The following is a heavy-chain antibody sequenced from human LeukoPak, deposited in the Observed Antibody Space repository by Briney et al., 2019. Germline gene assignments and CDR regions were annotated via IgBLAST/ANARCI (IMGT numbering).Heavy chain of an antibody. J-gene: IGHJ4*02. CDR2: IYHSGST. Sequence: SQTLSLTCAVSGGSISSGGYSWSWIRQPPGKGLEWIGYIYHSGSTYYNPSLKSRVTISVDRSKNQFSLKLSSVTAADTAVYYCARNYDSGSYYFDYWGQGTLVTVSS. CDR1: GGSISSGGYS. CDR3: ARNYDSGSYYFDY. V-gene: IGHV4-30-2*01. D-gene: IGHD3-10*01.